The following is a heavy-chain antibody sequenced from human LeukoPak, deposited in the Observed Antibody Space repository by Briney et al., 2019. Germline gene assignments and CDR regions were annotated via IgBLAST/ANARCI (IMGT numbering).Heavy chain of an antibody. V-gene: IGHV3-30*02. J-gene: IGHJ6*03. CDR2: IRYDGSNK. Sequence: PGGSLRLSCAASGFTFSSYGMHWVRQAPGKGLEWVAFIRYDGSNKYYADSVKGRFTISRDNSKNTLYLQMNSLRADDTAVYYCAKDGIAAAGHYYYYYMDVWGKGTTVTVSS. D-gene: IGHD6-13*01. CDR1: GFTFSSYG. CDR3: AKDGIAAAGHYYYYYMDV.